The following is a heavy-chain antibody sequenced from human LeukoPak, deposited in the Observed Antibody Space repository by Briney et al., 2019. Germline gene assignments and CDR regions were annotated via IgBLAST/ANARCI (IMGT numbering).Heavy chain of an antibody. D-gene: IGHD1-26*01. Sequence: ASVKVSCKPSGYTLTSYDINWVRQAPGQGLEWMGGSSTYNGNTNYAQKLQGRVTMTTDTSTSTAYMELRSLRSDDTAVYYCARVENSGSLAEYFQHWGQGTLVTVSS. V-gene: IGHV1-18*01. CDR3: ARVENSGSLAEYFQH. CDR1: GYTLTSYD. CDR2: SSTYNGNT. J-gene: IGHJ1*01.